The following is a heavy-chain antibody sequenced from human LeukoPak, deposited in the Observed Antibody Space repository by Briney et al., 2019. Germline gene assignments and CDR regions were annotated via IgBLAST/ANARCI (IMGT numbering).Heavy chain of an antibody. CDR3: ARGVPRYYYDSSGYYGYYYYYYMDV. D-gene: IGHD3-22*01. CDR2: ISAYNGNT. J-gene: IGHJ6*03. V-gene: IGHV1-18*01. Sequence: ASVKVSCKASGYAFTSYGISWVRQTPGQGLEWMGGISAYNGNTNYTQKLQGRVTMTTDPSTSTAYMELRSLRSDDTAVYYCARGVPRYYYDSSGYYGYYYYYYMDVWGKGTTVTVSS. CDR1: GYAFTSYG.